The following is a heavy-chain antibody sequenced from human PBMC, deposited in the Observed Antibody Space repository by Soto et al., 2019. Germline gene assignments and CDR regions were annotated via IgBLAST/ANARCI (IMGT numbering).Heavy chain of an antibody. D-gene: IGHD3-9*01. Sequence: HPGGSLRLSCAASGFSVTDHYMTWVRQAPGKGLEWVSVLYTGGSAYYGDSVKGRLTISRDSSTNTLYLQMNSLKVGDTAFYFCARSFNDWTTYFDYWSEGTLVTVSA. V-gene: IGHV3-53*01. J-gene: IGHJ4*02. CDR2: LYTGGSA. CDR1: GFSVTDHY. CDR3: ARSFNDWTTYFDY.